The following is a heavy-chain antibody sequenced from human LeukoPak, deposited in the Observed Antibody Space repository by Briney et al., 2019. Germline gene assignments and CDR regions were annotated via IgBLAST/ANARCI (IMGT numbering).Heavy chain of an antibody. D-gene: IGHD4-17*01. V-gene: IGHV4-4*07. CDR3: ARTVTLGNWYFDL. CDR1: GGSISSYY. CDR2: IPASGTT. J-gene: IGHJ2*01. Sequence: SETLSLTCTVSGGSISSYYWSWIRQPAGTGLEWIGRIPASGTTTYNPSLRSRVTMSVHTSKNQFSLKLSSVTAADTAVYYCARTVTLGNWYFDLWGRGTLVTVSS.